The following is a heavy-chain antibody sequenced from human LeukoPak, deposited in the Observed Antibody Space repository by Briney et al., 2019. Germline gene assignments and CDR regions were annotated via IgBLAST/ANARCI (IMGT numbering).Heavy chain of an antibody. CDR1: GGTFSSYA. CDR3: AREERRGHDYGDYGPLH. J-gene: IGHJ4*02. D-gene: IGHD4-17*01. Sequence: SVKVSCKASGGTFSSYAISWVRQAPGQGLEWMGGIIPIFGTANYAQKFQGRVTITADESTSTAYMELSSLRSEDTAVYYCAREERRGHDYGDYGPLHWGQGTLVTVSS. CDR2: IIPIFGTA. V-gene: IGHV1-69*01.